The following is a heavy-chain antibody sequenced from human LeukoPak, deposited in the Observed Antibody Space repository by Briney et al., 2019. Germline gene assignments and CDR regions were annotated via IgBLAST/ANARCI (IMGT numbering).Heavy chain of an antibody. CDR2: ISAYNGNT. D-gene: IGHD3-22*01. J-gene: IGHJ5*02. Sequence: AASVKVSCKASGYTFTSYGISWGRQAPGQGLEWMGWISAYNGNTNYAQTLQGRVTMTTDTSTSTAYMELRSLRYDDTAVYYCARAVSSGYYDGWFDPWGTGTLVTVSS. CDR1: GYTFTSYG. CDR3: ARAVSSGYYDGWFDP. V-gene: IGHV1-18*01.